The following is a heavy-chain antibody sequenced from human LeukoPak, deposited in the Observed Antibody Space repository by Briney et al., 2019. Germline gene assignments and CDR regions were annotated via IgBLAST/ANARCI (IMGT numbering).Heavy chain of an antibody. CDR2: MNTNSGNT. CDR1: EYAFTIYD. V-gene: IGHV1-8*01. CDR3: ARSNYGGKPWFDP. J-gene: IGHJ5*02. Sequence: ASVNVSCTASEYAFTIYDINWVWEGTGQGLEWVGWMNTNSGNTGYAQKFPGRVTMTRDTSISTAYMVVSRLTSGDAAVSFCARSNYGGKPWFDPWGERTLVIVSS. D-gene: IGHD4-23*01.